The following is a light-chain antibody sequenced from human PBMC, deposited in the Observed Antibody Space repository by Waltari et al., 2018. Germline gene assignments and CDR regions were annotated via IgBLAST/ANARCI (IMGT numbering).Light chain of an antibody. V-gene: IGKV4-1*01. CDR3: QQYYTTPLT. Sequence: DIVMTQSPDSLAVSLGERATIHCKSSQTVLYNSNTKNYLAWYQQKPGQPPQLLIYWASTRESGVPDRFSGSGSGTDFSLTISSLQAEDVAVYYCQQYYTTPLTFGGGTKVEIK. CDR2: WAS. CDR1: QTVLYNSNTKNY. J-gene: IGKJ4*01.